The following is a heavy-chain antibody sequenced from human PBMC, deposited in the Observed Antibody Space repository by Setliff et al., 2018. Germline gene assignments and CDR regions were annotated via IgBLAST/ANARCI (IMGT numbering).Heavy chain of an antibody. Sequence: ASVKVSCKASGYTLTAYYIHWVRQAPGQGLEWMGWINPNNGATNYAQKFQGRVTMTRDTSISSAFMELRSLRSDDTAVYFCARVTYCGGDCYSFDYWGQGTLVTVSS. CDR1: GYTLTAYY. J-gene: IGHJ4*02. V-gene: IGHV1-2*02. CDR2: INPNNGAT. D-gene: IGHD2-21*01. CDR3: ARVTYCGGDCYSFDY.